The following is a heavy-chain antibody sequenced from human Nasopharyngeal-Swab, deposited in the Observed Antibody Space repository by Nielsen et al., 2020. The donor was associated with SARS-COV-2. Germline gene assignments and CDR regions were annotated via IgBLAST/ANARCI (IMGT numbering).Heavy chain of an antibody. CDR2: IKQDGSEK. Sequence: VRQAPRTRLEWVENIKQDGSEKYYVDSAKGRFTISRDNAKNSLYLQMNSLRAEDTAVYYCARDGLVGATTGFDIWGQGTMVTVSS. CDR3: ARDGLVGATTGFDI. V-gene: IGHV3-7*01. J-gene: IGHJ3*02. D-gene: IGHD1-26*01.